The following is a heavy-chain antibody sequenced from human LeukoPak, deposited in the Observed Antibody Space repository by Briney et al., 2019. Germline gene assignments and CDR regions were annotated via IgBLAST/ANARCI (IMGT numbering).Heavy chain of an antibody. CDR2: IKSKTDGGTT. J-gene: IGHJ4*02. D-gene: IGHD3-22*01. CDR1: GFTFSNAW. CDR3: TTDWAPGQDYYDSSGYYYYFDY. V-gene: IGHV3-15*01. Sequence: GGSLRLSCAASGFTFSNAWVSWVRQAPGKGLEWVGRIKSKTDGGTTDYAAPVKGRFTISRDDSKNTLYLQMNSLKTEDTAVYYCTTDWAPGQDYYDSSGYYYYFDYWGQGTLVTVSS.